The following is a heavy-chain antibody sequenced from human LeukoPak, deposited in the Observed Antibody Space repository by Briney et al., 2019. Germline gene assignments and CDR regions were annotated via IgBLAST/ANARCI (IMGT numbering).Heavy chain of an antibody. CDR1: GGTFSSYA. J-gene: IGHJ4*02. Sequence: GASVKVSCKASGGTFSSYAISWVRQAPGQGLEWMGRIIPILGIANYAQKFQGRVTITADKSTSTAYMELGSLRSDDTAVYYCARGSVSPKAKDFDYWGQGTLVTVSS. V-gene: IGHV1-69*04. D-gene: IGHD1-26*01. CDR2: IIPILGIA. CDR3: ARGSVSPKAKDFDY.